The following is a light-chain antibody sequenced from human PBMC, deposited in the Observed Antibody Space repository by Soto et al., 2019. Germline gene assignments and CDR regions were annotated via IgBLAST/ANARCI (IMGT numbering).Light chain of an antibody. Sequence: EIVMTQSPATLSVSPGERATLSCRASQSVSSNLAWYQQKPGQAPRLLIYGASTRAAGIPARFSGSGSGTDFTLTISSLQSEDFAVYYCQHYSNWPPWTLGQGTKVEIK. CDR2: GAS. CDR1: QSVSSN. V-gene: IGKV3-15*01. J-gene: IGKJ1*01. CDR3: QHYSNWPPWT.